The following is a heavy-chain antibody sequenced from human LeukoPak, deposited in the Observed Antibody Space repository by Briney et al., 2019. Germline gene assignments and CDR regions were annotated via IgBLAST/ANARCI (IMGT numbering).Heavy chain of an antibody. Sequence: GGSLRLSCAASGFTFSSYAMSWVRQAPGKGLEWVSAISGSGGSTYYADSLKGRFTISGDNSKNTLYLQMISLRAEDTAVYYCGKCGELYPDYWAQGTLVTVSS. CDR3: GKCGELYPDY. CDR2: ISGSGGST. V-gene: IGHV3-23*01. D-gene: IGHD1-7*01. CDR1: GFTFSSYA. J-gene: IGHJ4*02.